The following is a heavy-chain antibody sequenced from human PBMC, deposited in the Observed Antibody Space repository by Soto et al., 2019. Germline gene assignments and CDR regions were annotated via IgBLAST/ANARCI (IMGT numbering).Heavy chain of an antibody. CDR2: IIPIFGTA. CDR1: GGTFSSYA. V-gene: IGHV1-69*13. Sequence: SVKVSCKASGGTFSSYAISWVRQAPGQGLEWMGGIIPIFGTANYAQKFQGRVTITADESTSTAYMELSSLRSEDTAVYYCATTVTTDYYYYYYGMDVWGQGTTVTSP. CDR3: ATTVTTDYYYYYYGMDV. J-gene: IGHJ6*02. D-gene: IGHD4-17*01.